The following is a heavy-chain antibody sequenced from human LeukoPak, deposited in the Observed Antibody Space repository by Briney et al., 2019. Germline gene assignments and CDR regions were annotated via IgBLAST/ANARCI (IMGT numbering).Heavy chain of an antibody. CDR3: AKGTGSTWSLSPSDF. CDR1: GFPFNTYA. Sequence: PGGSLRLSYAASGFPFNTYAMHWAPRAPAKALEWVVVVSYDGSNKYYADSVKRRFTISRDNSKNALYFEMNSLSVQGTAVSSCAKGTGSTWSLSPSDFWGGETRVTVS. V-gene: IGHV3-30*18. CDR2: VSYDGSNK. D-gene: IGHD6-13*01. J-gene: IGHJ4*02.